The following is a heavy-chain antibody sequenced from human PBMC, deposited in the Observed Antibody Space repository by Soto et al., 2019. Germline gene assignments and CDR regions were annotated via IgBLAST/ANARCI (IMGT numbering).Heavy chain of an antibody. CDR2: IWYDGSNK. J-gene: IGHJ5*02. D-gene: IGHD6-19*01. Sequence: QVQLVESGGGVVQPGRSLRLSCAASGFTFSSYGMHWVRQAPGKGLEWVAVIWYDGSNKYYADSVKGRSPISRDNSKNTLYLQMNSLRAEDTAVYYCARDHIAVAGLENWFDPWGQGTLVTVSS. CDR1: GFTFSSYG. CDR3: ARDHIAVAGLENWFDP. V-gene: IGHV3-33*01.